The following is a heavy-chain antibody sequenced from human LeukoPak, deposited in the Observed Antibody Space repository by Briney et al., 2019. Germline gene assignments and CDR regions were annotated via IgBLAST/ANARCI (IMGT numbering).Heavy chain of an antibody. J-gene: IGHJ6*03. Sequence: PGGTLRLSCAASGFSFSSHGMSWVRQAPGQGLEWVANIKQDGSEKYYVDSVKGRFTISRDNAKNSLYLQMNSLRAEDTAVYYCAREATVTTFGAYYYYYMDVWGKGTTVTISS. V-gene: IGHV3-7*01. D-gene: IGHD4-17*01. CDR3: AREATVTTFGAYYYYYMDV. CDR2: IKQDGSEK. CDR1: GFSFSSHG.